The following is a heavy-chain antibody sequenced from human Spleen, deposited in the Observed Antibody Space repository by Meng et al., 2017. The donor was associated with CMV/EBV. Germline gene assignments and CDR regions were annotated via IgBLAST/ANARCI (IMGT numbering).Heavy chain of an antibody. CDR3: AKIFPSDYYRYSMDV. V-gene: IGHV4-39*06. D-gene: IGHD3-3*01. J-gene: IGHJ6*02. CDR2: LSYGGSI. Sequence: ASITSSSYVWDWLRQSPGKVLEWIGSLSYGGSIYYHSSLKRRVTISVDMSRNQLPLRLTSVTAADTAVYYCAKIFPSDYYRYSMDVWGQGTTVTVSS. CDR1: ASITSSSYV.